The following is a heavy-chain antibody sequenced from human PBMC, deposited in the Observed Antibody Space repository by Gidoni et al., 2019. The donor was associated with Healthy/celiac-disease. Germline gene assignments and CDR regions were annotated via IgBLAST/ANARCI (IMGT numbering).Heavy chain of an antibody. D-gene: IGHD6-19*01. J-gene: IGHJ3*02. CDR3: ARDWYSSGWYERSYDAFDI. CDR2: IYYSGST. V-gene: IGHV4-39*07. Sequence: QLQLQESGPGLVKPSETLSLTCAVSGGSISSRSYYWGWILQPPGKGLEWIGSIYYSGSTSYNPSLKSRVTISVDTSKNQFSLKLSSVTAADTAVYYCARDWYSSGWYERSYDAFDIWGQGTMVTVSS. CDR1: GGSISSRSYY.